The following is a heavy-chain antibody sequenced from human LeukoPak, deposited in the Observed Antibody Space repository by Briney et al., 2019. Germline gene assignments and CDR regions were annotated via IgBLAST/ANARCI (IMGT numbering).Heavy chain of an antibody. CDR3: ARGFDWLEYYFDY. J-gene: IGHJ4*02. V-gene: IGHV1-2*02. Sequence: GASVKVSCKASGYTFTGYYMHWVRQAPGQGREWMGWINPNRGGTKYAQKFQGRVTMTRDTSISTAYLELSRLRSDDTALYYCARGFDWLEYYFDYWGQGTLVTVSS. CDR1: GYTFTGYY. CDR2: INPNRGGT. D-gene: IGHD3-9*01.